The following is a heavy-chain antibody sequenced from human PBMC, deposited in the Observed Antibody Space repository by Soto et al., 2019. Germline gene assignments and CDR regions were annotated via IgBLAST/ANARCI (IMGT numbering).Heavy chain of an antibody. D-gene: IGHD2-21*02. J-gene: IGHJ6*02. V-gene: IGHV4-59*01. CDR2: MYKTGST. Sequence: TSETLSLTCTVSGGSISGYYWSWIRQPPGKGLEWIGYMYKTGSTVYNPSIKSRVTISVDTSKNQFSLKLNSVTAADTAVYYCARDLWGYCGTDCYPLDVWGQGTTVTVSS. CDR3: ARDLWGYCGTDCYPLDV. CDR1: GGSISGYY.